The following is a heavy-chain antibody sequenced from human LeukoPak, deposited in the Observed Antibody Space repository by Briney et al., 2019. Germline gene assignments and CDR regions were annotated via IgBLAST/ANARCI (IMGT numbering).Heavy chain of an antibody. D-gene: IGHD2-2*01. Sequence: SETLSLTCTVSGGSISSSIYYWGWIRQPPGKGLEWIGSIFYDGSTYYNPSLKSRVTISEDTSKNQVSLKLSSVTAADTAVYYCARLQPPRYQLPLGSSFDYWGQGTLVTVSS. J-gene: IGHJ4*02. CDR1: GGSISSSIYY. CDR3: ARLQPPRYQLPLGSSFDY. V-gene: IGHV4-39*01. CDR2: IFYDGST.